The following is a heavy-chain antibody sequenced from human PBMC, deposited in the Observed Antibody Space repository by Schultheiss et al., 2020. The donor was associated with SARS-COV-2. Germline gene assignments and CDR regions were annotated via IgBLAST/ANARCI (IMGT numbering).Heavy chain of an antibody. D-gene: IGHD4-23*01. CDR2: IYYSGST. J-gene: IGHJ6*02. Sequence: SQTLSLTCPVSGGSISSGGYYWSWIRQHPGKGLEWIGYIYYSGSTYYNPSLKSRVTISVDTSKNQFSLKLSSVTAADTAVYYCARDGNHGGGMDVWGQGTTVTVSS. V-gene: IGHV4-31*03. CDR3: ARDGNHGGGMDV. CDR1: GGSISSGGYY.